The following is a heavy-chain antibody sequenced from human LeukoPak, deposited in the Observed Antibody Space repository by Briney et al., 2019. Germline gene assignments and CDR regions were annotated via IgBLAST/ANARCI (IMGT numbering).Heavy chain of an antibody. CDR2: IKQDESEK. CDR1: GFTFSNYW. J-gene: IGHJ4*02. CDR3: ARERVPSRYFDY. Sequence: PGGSLRLSCAASGFTFSNYWINWVRQAPGKGLEWVANIKQDESEKYYVDSAKGRFTISRDNAKNSVYLQMNSLRAEDTAVYYCARERVPSRYFDYWGQGTLVTVSS. V-gene: IGHV3-7*01.